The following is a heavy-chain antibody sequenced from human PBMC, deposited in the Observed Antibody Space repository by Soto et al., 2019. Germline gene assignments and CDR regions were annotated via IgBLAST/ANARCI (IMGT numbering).Heavy chain of an antibody. CDR2: IYYSGIT. Sequence: QVQLQESGPGLVKPSETLSLTCSVSGGSISDYYWSWIRQPAGKGLEWIGYIYYSGITNYNPSLKSPVTRSVDTSKTQFSLKLTSVTAADTAVYYCARGFTTKVIDYWGEGTLVTVSS. D-gene: IGHD5-18*01. CDR1: GGSISDYY. V-gene: IGHV4-59*01. J-gene: IGHJ4*02. CDR3: ARGFTTKVIDY.